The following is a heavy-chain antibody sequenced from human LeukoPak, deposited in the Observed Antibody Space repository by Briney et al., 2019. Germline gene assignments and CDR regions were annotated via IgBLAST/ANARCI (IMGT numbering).Heavy chain of an antibody. V-gene: IGHV3-21*01. CDR1: GFTFYSYS. Sequence: GGSLTLSCAASGFTFYSYSVKWLRQAQGKGRVGGSSISSSSSYIFYTVPVRGRFTIYRDNAKDSLYLQMKSQGAGDACVYQWARDKGEKRWLQFWDHWPQGTLLRLPS. D-gene: IGHD5-24*01. CDR2: ISSSSSYI. CDR3: ARDKGEKRWLQFWDH. J-gene: IGHJ4*02.